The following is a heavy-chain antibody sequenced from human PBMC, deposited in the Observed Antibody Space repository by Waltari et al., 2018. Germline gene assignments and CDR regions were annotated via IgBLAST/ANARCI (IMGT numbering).Heavy chain of an antibody. CDR2: IYYSGST. V-gene: IGHV4-59*01. CDR3: ATIVKWELFDY. Sequence: QVQLQESGPGLVKPSETLSLTCTVSGGSISSYYWSWIRQPPGKGLEWIGYIYYSGSTNYNPSLKSRVTISVDTSKNQFSLKLSSVTAADTAVYYCATIVKWELFDYWGQGTLVTVSS. CDR1: GGSISSYY. D-gene: IGHD1-26*01. J-gene: IGHJ4*02.